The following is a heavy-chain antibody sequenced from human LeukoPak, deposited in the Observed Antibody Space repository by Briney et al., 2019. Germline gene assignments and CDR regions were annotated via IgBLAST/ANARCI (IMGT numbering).Heavy chain of an antibody. CDR1: GYTFTDYY. CDR3: ARDHSKYDILASFDP. J-gene: IGHJ5*02. V-gene: IGHV1-2*02. CDR2: VNPNSADT. Sequence: ASVRVSCKTSGYTFTDYYIHWVRQAPGQGLEWLGWVNPNSADTKYAERFQGRVTMTRDMSISTVYMELSSLRFDDTAVYYCARDHSKYDILASFDPCGQGTLVTVSS. D-gene: IGHD3-9*01.